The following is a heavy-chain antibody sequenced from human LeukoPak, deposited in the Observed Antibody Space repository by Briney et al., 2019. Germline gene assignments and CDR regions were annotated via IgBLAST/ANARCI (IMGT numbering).Heavy chain of an antibody. V-gene: IGHV3-23*01. D-gene: IGHD6-19*01. Sequence: GGSLRLSCAASGFTFSSYAVSWVRQAPGKGLEWVSAISGSGGSTYYADSVKGRFTISRDNSKNTLYLQMNSLRAEDTAVYYCAKEPQYSSGWNLDYWGQGTLVTVSS. CDR3: AKEPQYSSGWNLDY. J-gene: IGHJ4*02. CDR1: GFTFSSYA. CDR2: ISGSGGST.